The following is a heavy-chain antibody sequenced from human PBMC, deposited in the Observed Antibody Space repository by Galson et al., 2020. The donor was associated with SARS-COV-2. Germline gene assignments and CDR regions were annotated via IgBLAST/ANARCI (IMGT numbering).Heavy chain of an antibody. CDR1: GFTFSSYA. Sequence: GESLKISCAASGFTFSSYAMHWVRQAPGKGLEWVAVISYDGSNKYYADSVKGRFTISRDNSKNTLYLQMNSLRAEDTAVYYCARDGDIVEVTATDYWGQGTLVTVSS. D-gene: IGHD2-21*02. V-gene: IGHV3-30-3*01. CDR2: ISYDGSNK. CDR3: ARDGDIVEVTATDY. J-gene: IGHJ4*02.